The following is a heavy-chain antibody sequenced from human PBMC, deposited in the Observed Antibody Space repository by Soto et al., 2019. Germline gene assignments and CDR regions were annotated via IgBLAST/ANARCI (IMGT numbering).Heavy chain of an antibody. CDR3: ARAQLRFLEWLLVPYYYYGMDV. V-gene: IGHV1-2*02. D-gene: IGHD3-3*01. Sequence: ASVKVSCKASGYTFTGYYMHWVRQAPGQGLEWMGWINPNSGGTNYAQKLQGRVTMTRDTSISTAYMELSRLRSDDTAVYYCARAQLRFLEWLLVPYYYYGMDVWGQGTTVTVSS. CDR2: INPNSGGT. CDR1: GYTFTGYY. J-gene: IGHJ6*02.